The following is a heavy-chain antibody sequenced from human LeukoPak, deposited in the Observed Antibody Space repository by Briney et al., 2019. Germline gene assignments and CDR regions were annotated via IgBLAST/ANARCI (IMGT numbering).Heavy chain of an antibody. J-gene: IGHJ4*02. CDR3: AVGIAAAGTSD. Sequence: ETLSLTCAVYGGSFSGYYWSWIRQPPGKGLEWIGEINHSGSTNYNPSLKSRVTISVDTSKNQFSLKLSSVTAADTAVYYCAVGIAAAGTSDWGQGTLVTVS. D-gene: IGHD6-13*01. CDR2: INHSGST. CDR1: GGSFSGYY. V-gene: IGHV4-34*01.